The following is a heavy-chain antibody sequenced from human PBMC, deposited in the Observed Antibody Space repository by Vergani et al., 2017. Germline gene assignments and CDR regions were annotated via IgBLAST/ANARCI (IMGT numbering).Heavy chain of an antibody. CDR3: ARDLIXDYYGSGSYLWDYYGMDV. V-gene: IGHV1-3*01. CDR1: GYTFTSYA. J-gene: IGHJ6*02. Sequence: QVQLVQSGAEVKKPGASVKVSCKASGYTFTSYAMHWVRQAPGQRLEWMGWINAGNGNTKYSQKFQGRVTITRDTSASTAYMELSSLRSEDTAVYYCARDLIXDYYGSGSYLWDYYGMDVWGQGTTVTVSS. CDR2: INAGNGNT. D-gene: IGHD3-10*01.